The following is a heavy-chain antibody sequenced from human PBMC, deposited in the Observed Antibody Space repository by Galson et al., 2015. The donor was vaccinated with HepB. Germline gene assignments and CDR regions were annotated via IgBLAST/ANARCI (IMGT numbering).Heavy chain of an antibody. CDR2: IIPIFGTA. CDR1: GGTFSSYA. D-gene: IGHD3-3*01. Sequence: SVKVPCKASGGTFSSYAISWVRQAPGQGLEWMGGIIPIFGTANYAQKFQGRVTITADKSTSTAYMELSSLRSEDTAVYYCARAMEWLLNPYYYYGMDVWGQGTTVTVSS. J-gene: IGHJ6*02. CDR3: ARAMEWLLNPYYYYGMDV. V-gene: IGHV1-69*06.